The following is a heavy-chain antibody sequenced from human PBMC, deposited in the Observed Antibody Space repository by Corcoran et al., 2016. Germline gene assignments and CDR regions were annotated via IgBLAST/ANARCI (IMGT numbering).Heavy chain of an antibody. D-gene: IGHD1-26*01. CDR3: ARDRRDVYYLLEGLY. CDR1: GYTFTSYG. V-gene: IGHV1-18*01. CDR2: ISAYNGNT. Sequence: QVQLVQSGAEVKKPGASVKVSCKASGYTFTSYGISWVRQAPGQGLEWMGWISAYNGNTKYAQKVQGSVTMTTDTSTSTAYMELRSLRSDDTAVYYCARDRRDVYYLLEGLYWGQGTLVTGSS. J-gene: IGHJ4*02.